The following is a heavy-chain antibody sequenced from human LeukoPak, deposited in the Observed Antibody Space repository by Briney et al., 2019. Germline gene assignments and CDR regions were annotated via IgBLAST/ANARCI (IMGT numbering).Heavy chain of an antibody. V-gene: IGHV4-59*08. CDR1: GGSISGHY. D-gene: IGHD5-12*01. CDR3: ARQWGANGYGYFDY. J-gene: IGHJ4*02. CDR2: IYYSRST. Sequence: SETLSLTCTVSGGSISGHYWTWIRQPPGKGLEWMGYIYYSRSTNYNPSLKSRATISLDTSKNQFSLKLRSVNAADTAVYYCARQWGANGYGYFDYWGQGTLVTVSS.